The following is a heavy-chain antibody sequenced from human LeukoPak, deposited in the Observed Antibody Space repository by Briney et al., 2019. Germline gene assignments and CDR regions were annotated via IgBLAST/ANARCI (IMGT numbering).Heavy chain of an antibody. D-gene: IGHD3-22*01. J-gene: IGHJ4*02. CDR1: GTTFSSYA. CDR3: ATGLNYESSAAFAY. V-gene: IGHV3-23*01. Sequence: PGGSLTLSCTATGTTFSSYAMTSTPQAPANGPEWVSGISGSGGSTYYVDSVKRPFTLSRDNSRNTVYLQMYSRRAADTAVYYCATGLNYESSAAFAYWGQATLVTVFS. CDR2: ISGSGGST.